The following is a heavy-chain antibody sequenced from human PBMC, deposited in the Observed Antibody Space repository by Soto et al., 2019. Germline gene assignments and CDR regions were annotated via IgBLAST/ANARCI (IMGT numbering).Heavy chain of an antibody. Sequence: QVQLVQSGAEVKKPGSSVKVSCKASGGTFSSYTISWVRQAPGQGLEWMGRIIPILGIANYAQKFQGRVTITADKSTSTAYMELSSLRSEDTAVYYCARGGGYDGSGSYYNEDYYYMDVWGKGTTVTVSS. CDR3: ARGGGYDGSGSYYNEDYYYMDV. J-gene: IGHJ6*03. D-gene: IGHD3-10*01. CDR2: IIPILGIA. CDR1: GGTFSSYT. V-gene: IGHV1-69*02.